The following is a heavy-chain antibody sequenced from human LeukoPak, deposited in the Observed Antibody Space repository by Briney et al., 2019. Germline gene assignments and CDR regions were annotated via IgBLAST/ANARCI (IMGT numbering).Heavy chain of an antibody. CDR3: AYCSSTSCSSPY. D-gene: IGHD2-2*01. Sequence: PGGSLSLCCAASGFTFDDYAMHWVRQAPGKGLEWVSGISWNSGSIGYADSVKGRFTISRDNAKNSLYLQMNSLRAEDTAFYYCAYCSSTSCSSPYWGQGTLVTVSS. CDR2: ISWNSGSI. CDR1: GFTFDDYA. J-gene: IGHJ4*02. V-gene: IGHV3-9*01.